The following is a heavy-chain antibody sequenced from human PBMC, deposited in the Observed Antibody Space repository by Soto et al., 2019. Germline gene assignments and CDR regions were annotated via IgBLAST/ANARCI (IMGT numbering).Heavy chain of an antibody. CDR2: ISYDGSNK. Sequence: GGSLRLSCAASGFTFSSYAMHWVRQAPGKGLEWVAVISYDGSNKYYADSVKGRFTISRDNSKNTLYLQMNSLRAEDTAVYYCARTLPSSSWYVLTLGMDVWGQGTTVTVSS. CDR1: GFTFSSYA. V-gene: IGHV3-30-3*01. J-gene: IGHJ6*02. D-gene: IGHD6-13*01. CDR3: ARTLPSSSWYVLTLGMDV.